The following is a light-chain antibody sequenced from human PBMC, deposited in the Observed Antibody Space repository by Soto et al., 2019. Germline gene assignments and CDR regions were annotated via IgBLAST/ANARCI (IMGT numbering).Light chain of an antibody. J-gene: IGKJ4*02. CDR1: QSITTS. V-gene: IGKV3-15*01. CDR3: QQYNRYPGT. CDR2: DAS. Sequence: MTQSPSTLSESPWDRVTFSCRVSQSITTSLAWYQHKPGQAPKLLISDASTLATGIPPRFSGSGSGTEFTLTIGRLQSADFAVYYCQQYNRYPGTFGRGTKVDIK.